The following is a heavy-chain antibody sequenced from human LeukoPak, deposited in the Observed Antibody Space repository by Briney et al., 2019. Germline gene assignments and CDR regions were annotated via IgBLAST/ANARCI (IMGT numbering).Heavy chain of an antibody. CDR2: IWYDGSNK. D-gene: IGHD2-2*01. CDR3: ARGDIVVVPAARPSGWYFDL. CDR1: GFTFSSYG. Sequence: GRSLRLSCAASGFTFSSYGMHRVRQAPGKGLEWVAVIWYDGSNKYYADSVKGRFTISRDNSKNTLYLQMNSLRAEDTAVYYCARGDIVVVPAARPSGWYFDLWGRGTLVTVSS. V-gene: IGHV3-33*01. J-gene: IGHJ2*01.